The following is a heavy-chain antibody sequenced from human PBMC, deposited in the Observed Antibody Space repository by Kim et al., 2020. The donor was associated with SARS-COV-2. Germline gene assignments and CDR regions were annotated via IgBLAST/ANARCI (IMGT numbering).Heavy chain of an antibody. CDR2: ISSSSSYI. D-gene: IGHD3-10*01. CDR1: GFTFSSYS. J-gene: IGHJ6*02. Sequence: GGSLRLSCAASGFTFSSYSMNWVRQAPGKGLEWVSSISSSSSYIYYADSVKGRFTISRDNAKNSLYLQMNSLRAEDTAVYYCARDLPLRYGSTPDGMDVWGQGTTVTVSS. CDR3: ARDLPLRYGSTPDGMDV. V-gene: IGHV3-21*01.